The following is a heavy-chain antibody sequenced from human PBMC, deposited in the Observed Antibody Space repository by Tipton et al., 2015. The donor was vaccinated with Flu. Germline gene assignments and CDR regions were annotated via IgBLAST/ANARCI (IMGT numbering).Heavy chain of an antibody. CDR3: ARLSGSYALDY. V-gene: IGHV4-4*07. Sequence: LRLSCNVSGGSLSSFYWSWIRQPAGKGLEWIGRIYTSGSTNYNPSLKSRVTISVDTSKNQFSLKLSSVTAADTAVYYCARLSGSYALDYWGQGTLVTVSS. CDR1: GGSLSSFY. J-gene: IGHJ4*02. CDR2: IYTSGST. D-gene: IGHD1-26*01.